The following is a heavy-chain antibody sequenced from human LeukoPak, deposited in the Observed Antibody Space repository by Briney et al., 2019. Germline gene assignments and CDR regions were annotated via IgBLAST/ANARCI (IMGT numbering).Heavy chain of an antibody. CDR3: ARGPVYSGYVDY. CDR2: INHSGST. CDR1: GGSFSGYY. D-gene: IGHD5-12*01. Sequence: PSETLSLTCAVYGGSFSGYYWSWIRQPPGKGLEWIGEINHSGSTNYNPSLKSRVTMSVDTSKNQFSLKLSSVTAADTAVYYCARGPVYSGYVDYWGQGTLVTVSS. V-gene: IGHV4-34*01. J-gene: IGHJ4*02.